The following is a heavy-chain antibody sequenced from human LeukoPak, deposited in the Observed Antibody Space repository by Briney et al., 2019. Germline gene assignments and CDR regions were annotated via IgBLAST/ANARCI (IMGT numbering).Heavy chain of an antibody. CDR2: IYSGGTI. CDR3: AKDTSAWWYHRAYMNV. CDR1: GFSIRTYY. V-gene: IGHV3-53*01. D-gene: IGHD2-15*01. J-gene: IGHJ6*03. Sequence: TGGSLRLSCAASGFSIRTYYMSWVRQVPGKGLEWVSVIYSGGTIRYADSVKGRFTTSRDNSKNTLSLQMSGLRVEDSAVYFCAKDTSAWWYHRAYMNVWGTGTTVTVSS.